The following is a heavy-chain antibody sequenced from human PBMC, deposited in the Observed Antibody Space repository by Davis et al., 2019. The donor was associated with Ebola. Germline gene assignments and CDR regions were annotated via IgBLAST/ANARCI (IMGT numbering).Heavy chain of an antibody. CDR1: GFTFSSYG. CDR3: SGSYGTFDY. V-gene: IGHV3-73*01. CDR2: IRSKANSYAT. J-gene: IGHJ4*02. Sequence: GESLKISCAASGFTFSSYGMHWVRQASGKGLEWVGRIRSKANSYATAYAASVKGRFTISRDDSKNTAYLQMNSLKTEDTAVYYCSGSYGTFDYWGQGTLVTVSS. D-gene: IGHD1-26*01.